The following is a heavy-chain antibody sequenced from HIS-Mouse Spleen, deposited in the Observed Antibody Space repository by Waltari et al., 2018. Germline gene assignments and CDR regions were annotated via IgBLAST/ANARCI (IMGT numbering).Heavy chain of an antibody. J-gene: IGHJ4*02. CDR3: ARGKGSSSWYYFDY. D-gene: IGHD6-13*01. V-gene: IGHV4-34*01. Sequence: QVQLQQWGAGLLKPSETLSLTCAVYGGSFSGYYWSWIRQPPGKGLEWIGEINHSGSTNDNPSLKSRVTISVDTSKNQFSLKLSSVTAADTAVYYCARGKGSSSWYYFDYWGQGTLVTVSS. CDR2: INHSGST. CDR1: GGSFSGYY.